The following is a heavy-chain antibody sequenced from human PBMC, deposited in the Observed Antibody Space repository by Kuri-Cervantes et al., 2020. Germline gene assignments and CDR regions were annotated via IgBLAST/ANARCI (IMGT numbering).Heavy chain of an antibody. J-gene: IGHJ4*02. V-gene: IGHV4-59*12. D-gene: IGHD3-3*01. CDR1: GGSINVYY. Sequence: GSLRLSCTVSGGSINVYYWNWLRLPPGKRLEWIGYIYHSGSTNYNPSLKSRVTISVDTSKNQFSLKLSSVTAADTAVYYCARGGIHTRGVYNFWSGYPYYFDYWGQGTLVTVSS. CDR2: IYHSGST. CDR3: ARGGIHTRGVYNFWSGYPYYFDY.